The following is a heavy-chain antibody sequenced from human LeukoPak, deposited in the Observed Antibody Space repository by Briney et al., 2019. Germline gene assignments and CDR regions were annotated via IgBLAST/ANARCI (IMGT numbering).Heavy chain of an antibody. Sequence: PSETLSLTCTVSGGSISSSSYNWGWIRQPPGKGLEWIGSIYYSGSTNYNPSLKSRVTMSLDTSKNQFSLRLTSVTAADTAVYYCARGFDSKSTYFDYWGQGTLVTVSS. D-gene: IGHD5-12*01. V-gene: IGHV4-39*07. CDR3: ARGFDSKSTYFDY. J-gene: IGHJ4*02. CDR2: IYYSGST. CDR1: GGSISSSSYN.